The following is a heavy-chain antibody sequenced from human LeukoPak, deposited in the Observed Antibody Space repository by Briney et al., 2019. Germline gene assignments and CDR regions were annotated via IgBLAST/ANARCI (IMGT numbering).Heavy chain of an antibody. Sequence: GRSLRLSCEASEVTFRNYAVHWVRQAPGKGLQWVAVISYDGNTIHYTDSVKGRFIISRDTSKNTLYLQMNSLRAEDTAVYYCARSGGLQKFDYWGQGTLVTVSS. D-gene: IGHD4-11*01. CDR1: EVTFRNYA. J-gene: IGHJ4*02. V-gene: IGHV3-30-3*01. CDR2: ISYDGNTI. CDR3: ARSGGLQKFDY.